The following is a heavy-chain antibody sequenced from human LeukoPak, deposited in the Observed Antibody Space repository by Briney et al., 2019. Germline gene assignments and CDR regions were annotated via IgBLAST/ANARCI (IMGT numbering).Heavy chain of an antibody. CDR2: ISGSGGST. D-gene: IGHD6-13*01. J-gene: IGHJ6*02. V-gene: IGHV3-23*01. CDR3: AKGEPYSSSWYQVYYYYYYGMDV. Sequence: GGSLRLSCVVSGFTFKNYAMSWVRQAPGKGLEWVSAISGSGGSTYYADSVKGRFTISRDNSKNTLYLQMNSLRAEDTAVYYCAKGEPYSSSWYQVYYYYYYGMDVWGQGTTVTVSS. CDR1: GFTFKNYA.